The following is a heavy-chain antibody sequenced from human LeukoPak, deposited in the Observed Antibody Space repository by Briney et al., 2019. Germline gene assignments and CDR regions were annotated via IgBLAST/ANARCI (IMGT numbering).Heavy chain of an antibody. CDR3: ARDTTYYDFWSGYHTYFDY. J-gene: IGHJ4*02. CDR2: IKQDGSEK. V-gene: IGHV3-7*01. Sequence: GGSLRLSCAASGFTFSSYEMNWVRQAPGKGLEWVANIKQDGSEKYYVDSVKGRFTISRDNAKNSLYLQMSSLRAEDTAVYYCARDTTYYDFWSGYHTYFDYWGQGTLVTVSS. D-gene: IGHD3-3*01. CDR1: GFTFSSYE.